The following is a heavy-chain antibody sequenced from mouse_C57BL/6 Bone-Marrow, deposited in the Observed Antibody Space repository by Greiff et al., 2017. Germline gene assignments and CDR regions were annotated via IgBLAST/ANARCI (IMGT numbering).Heavy chain of an antibody. CDR3: ARSGYLWGFAY. CDR1: GYTFTGYW. D-gene: IGHD3-1*01. CDR2: ILPGRGST. J-gene: IGHJ3*01. Sequence: VKLMESGAELMKPGASVKLSCKATGYTFTGYWIEWVKQRPGHGLEWIGEILPGRGSTNYNEKFKGKATFTADTSSNTAYMQLSSLTTEDSAIYYCARSGYLWGFAYWGQGTLVTVSA. V-gene: IGHV1-9*01.